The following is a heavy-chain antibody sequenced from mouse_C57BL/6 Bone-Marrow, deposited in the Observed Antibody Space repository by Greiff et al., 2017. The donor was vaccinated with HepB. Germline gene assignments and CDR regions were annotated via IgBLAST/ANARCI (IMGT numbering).Heavy chain of an antibody. CDR2: ILPGSGST. J-gene: IGHJ3*01. CDR1: GYTFTGYW. CDR3: ARSSLSYYYGSSSFAY. V-gene: IGHV1-9*01. Sequence: QVQLKESGAELMKPGASVKLSCKATGYTFTGYWIEWVKQRPGHGLEWIGEILPGSGSTNYNEKFKGKATFTADTSSNTAYMQLSSLTTEDSAIYYCARSSLSYYYGSSSFAYWGQGTLVTVSA. D-gene: IGHD1-1*01.